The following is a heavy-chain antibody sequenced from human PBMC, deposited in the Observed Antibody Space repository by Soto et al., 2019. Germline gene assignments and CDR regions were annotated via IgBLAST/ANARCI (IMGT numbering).Heavy chain of an antibody. D-gene: IGHD3-16*01. CDR1: GFIFSNAW. V-gene: IGHV3-15*01. CDR2: IKSKADGSTK. J-gene: IGHJ4*01. CDR3: AKPRPGSHGYSF. Sequence: GGSLRLSCAASGFIFSNAWMSWARQAPGKGLEWVGRIKSKADGSTKEYGTPVKDRFIISRDDSKNTVDLQMHALRTEDTAFYYCAKPRPGSHGYSFWGHGALVTVSS.